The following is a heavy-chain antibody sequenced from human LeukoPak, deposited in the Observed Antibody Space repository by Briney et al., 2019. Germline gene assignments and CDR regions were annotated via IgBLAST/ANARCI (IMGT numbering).Heavy chain of an antibody. CDR3: AKAAGSSSSGNRGLDY. J-gene: IGHJ4*02. Sequence: HSGGSLRLSCAASGFTFSSYAMSWVRQAPGKGLEWVSALSGGGGSTYYAGSVKGRFTISRDNSKNTVYLQMNSLRAEDTAVYYCAKAAGSSSSGNRGLDYWGQGTLVIVSS. CDR1: GFTFSSYA. D-gene: IGHD6-6*01. V-gene: IGHV3-23*01. CDR2: LSGGGGST.